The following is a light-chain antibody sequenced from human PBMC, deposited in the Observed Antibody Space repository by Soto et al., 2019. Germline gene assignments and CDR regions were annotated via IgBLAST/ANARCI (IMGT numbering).Light chain of an antibody. Sequence: DIQMTQSPSTLSASVGDRVTITCRASQNVTTWLAWYQQKPGKAPKLLLYDVSNLESRVPSRFSGRGSGTEFTLTISSLQSDDFATYYCQQYDSYRTFGQGTKVDIK. CDR1: QNVTTW. CDR3: QQYDSYRT. J-gene: IGKJ1*01. CDR2: DVS. V-gene: IGKV1-5*01.